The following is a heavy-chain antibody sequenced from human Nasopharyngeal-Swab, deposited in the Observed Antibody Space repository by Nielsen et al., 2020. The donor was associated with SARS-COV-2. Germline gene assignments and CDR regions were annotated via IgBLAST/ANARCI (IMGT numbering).Heavy chain of an antibody. Sequence: GGSLRLSCAASGFTFSSYAMSWVRQAPGKGLEWVSAISGSGGSTYYADSVKGRFTISRDNYKNTLYLQMNSLRAEDTAVYYCAKDKAYTGLITMGTSDAFDIWGQGTMVTVSS. CDR3: AKDKAYTGLITMGTSDAFDI. CDR1: GFTFSSYA. D-gene: IGHD3-10*01. J-gene: IGHJ3*02. V-gene: IGHV3-23*01. CDR2: ISGSGGST.